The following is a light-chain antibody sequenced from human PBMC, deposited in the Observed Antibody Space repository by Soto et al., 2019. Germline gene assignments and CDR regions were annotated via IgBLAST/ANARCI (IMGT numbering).Light chain of an antibody. CDR2: EVI. J-gene: IGLJ1*01. V-gene: IGLV2-8*01. Sequence: HSDLTQPPSASGFPGQSVTISCTRSSSDVGNYNYVSWYQQHPGKAPKLMIYEVIKRPSGVPARFSGSKSGNTASLTVSGLQADDEADYYCTSYTDSNIYVFGSGTKVTVL. CDR1: SSDVGNYNY. CDR3: TSYTDSNIYV.